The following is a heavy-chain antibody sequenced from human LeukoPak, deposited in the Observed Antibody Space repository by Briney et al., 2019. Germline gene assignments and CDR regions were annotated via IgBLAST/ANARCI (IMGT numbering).Heavy chain of an antibody. CDR3: ASSITMVRGVIPFDY. CDR2: IYYSGST. Sequence: NPSETLSLTCTVSGGSISSYYWSWIRQPPGKGLEWIGYIYYSGSTNYNPPLKSRVTISVDTSKNQFSLKLSSVTAADTAVYYCASSITMVRGVIPFDYWGQGTLVTVSS. CDR1: GGSISSYY. V-gene: IGHV4-59*08. J-gene: IGHJ4*02. D-gene: IGHD3-10*01.